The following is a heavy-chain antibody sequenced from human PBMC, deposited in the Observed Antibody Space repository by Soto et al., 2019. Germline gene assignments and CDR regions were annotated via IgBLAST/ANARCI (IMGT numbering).Heavy chain of an antibody. Sequence: QVQLVQSGAEVKKPGASVKVSCKASGYTFTSYDINWVRQATGQGLEWMGWMNPNSGNTGYAQKFQGRVTMTRNTSISTAYMDLSSLRSEDTAVYYCARERSAAGTGWFDPWGQGTLVTFSS. J-gene: IGHJ5*02. V-gene: IGHV1-8*01. CDR1: GYTFTSYD. CDR2: MNPNSGNT. CDR3: ARERSAAGTGWFDP. D-gene: IGHD6-13*01.